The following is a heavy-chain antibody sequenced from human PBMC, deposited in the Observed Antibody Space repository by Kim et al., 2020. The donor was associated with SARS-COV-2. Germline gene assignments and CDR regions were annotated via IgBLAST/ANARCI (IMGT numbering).Heavy chain of an antibody. J-gene: IGHJ3*02. CDR3: AKGEDIVVVPAAGNAFDI. V-gene: IGHV3-30*02. Sequence: GRLTIARDNSKNTLYLQMNSRRAEDTAVYYCAKGEDIVVVPAAGNAFDIWGQGTMVTVSS. D-gene: IGHD2-2*01.